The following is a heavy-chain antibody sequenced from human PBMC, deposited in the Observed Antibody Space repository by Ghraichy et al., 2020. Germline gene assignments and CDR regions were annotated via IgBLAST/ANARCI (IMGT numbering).Heavy chain of an antibody. Sequence: SQTLSLTCTVSGDSISRSRSHWSWIRQPAGKGLECIGRVSSSGSTIYNPSLENRVSISMDTSKNHFSLNLRSVTATDTARYYCARDVQWELLSAAFDLWGQGTMVTVSS. D-gene: IGHD1-26*01. CDR3: ARDVQWELLSAAFDL. CDR2: VSSSGST. CDR1: GDSISRSRSH. V-gene: IGHV4-61*02. J-gene: IGHJ3*01.